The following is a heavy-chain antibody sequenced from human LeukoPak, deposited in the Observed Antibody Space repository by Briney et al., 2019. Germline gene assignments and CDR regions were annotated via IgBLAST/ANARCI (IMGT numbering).Heavy chain of an antibody. J-gene: IGHJ4*02. CDR3: ARGSEEGYANYYDSSGYYLYFDY. CDR2: INHSVST. CDR1: GGSFSGYY. Sequence: SETLSLTCAVYGGSFSGYYWSWIRQPPGKGLEWIGEINHSVSTNYNPSLKSRVTISVDTSKNQFSLKLSSVTAADTAVYYCARGSEEGYANYYDSSGYYLYFDYWGQGTLVTVSS. D-gene: IGHD3-22*01. V-gene: IGHV4-34*01.